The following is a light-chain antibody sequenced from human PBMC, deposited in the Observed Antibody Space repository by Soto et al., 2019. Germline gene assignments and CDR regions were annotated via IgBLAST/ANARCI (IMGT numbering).Light chain of an antibody. J-gene: IGKJ4*01. CDR2: AAS. CDR1: QGISSF. V-gene: IGKV1-9*01. CDR3: QQVESYPST. Sequence: IQFTQTPSSLSGSVGDRVTVTCRASQGISSFLAWYKQKPGKAPKVLIYAASSLQSGVPSRFRGSGFGTDFTLTITSLQPEDFATYYCQQVESYPSTFGGGTKVDIK.